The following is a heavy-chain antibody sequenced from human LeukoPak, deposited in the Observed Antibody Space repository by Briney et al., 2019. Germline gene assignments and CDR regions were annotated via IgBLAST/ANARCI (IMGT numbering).Heavy chain of an antibody. J-gene: IGHJ4*02. D-gene: IGHD3-3*01. CDR3: ARESEVLDFWSGYFFPDY. CDR1: GGSISSGGYY. Sequence: PSETLSLTCTVSGGSISSGGYYWSWIRQHPGNGLEWIGYIYYSGSTYYNPSLKSRVTMSVDTSKNQFSLKLSSVTAADTAVYYCARESEVLDFWSGYFFPDYWGQGTLVTVSS. V-gene: IGHV4-31*03. CDR2: IYYSGST.